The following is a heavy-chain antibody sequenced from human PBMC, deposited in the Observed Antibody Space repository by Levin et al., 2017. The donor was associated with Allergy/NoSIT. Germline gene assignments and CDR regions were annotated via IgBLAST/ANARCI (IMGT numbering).Heavy chain of an antibody. CDR3: TTDDQLEMGDDSFDI. J-gene: IGHJ3*02. V-gene: IGHV3-15*01. CDR2: VKSKTDGGTT. D-gene: IGHD1-1*01. Sequence: GGSLRLSCAASGFTFSNAWMNWVRQAPGKGLEWVGRVKSKTDGGTTDFAAPVKGRFTISRDDSKNTLYLQMNSLKTEDKAVYYCTTDDQLEMGDDSFDIWGRGTMVTVSS. CDR1: GFTFSNAW.